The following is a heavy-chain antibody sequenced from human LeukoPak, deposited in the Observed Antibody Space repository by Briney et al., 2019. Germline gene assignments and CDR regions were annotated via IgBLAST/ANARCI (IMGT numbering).Heavy chain of an antibody. CDR3: ATSSSWWRGCDY. CDR2: IYYSGSN. D-gene: IGHD6-13*01. Sequence: SETLSLTCTVSGGSVSSGSYYWSWIRQPPRKGLEWIGYIYYSGSNNYNPSLKSRVTISVDTSKNQFSLKLSSVTAADTAVYYCATSSSWWRGCDYWGQGTLVTVSS. CDR1: GGSVSSGSYY. J-gene: IGHJ4*02. V-gene: IGHV4-61*01.